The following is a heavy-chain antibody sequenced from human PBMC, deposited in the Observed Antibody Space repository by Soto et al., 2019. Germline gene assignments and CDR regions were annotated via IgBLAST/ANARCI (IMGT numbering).Heavy chain of an antibody. D-gene: IGHD5-12*01. J-gene: IGHJ4*02. Sequence: SETLSLTCPVSGGSISSSSYYWGWIRQPPGKGLEWIGSIYYSGSTYYNPSLKSRVTISVDTSKNQFSLKLSSVTAADTAVYYCAGSYSGYGFATPFDYWGQGTLVTVSS. CDR1: GGSISSSSYY. V-gene: IGHV4-39*01. CDR2: IYYSGST. CDR3: AGSYSGYGFATPFDY.